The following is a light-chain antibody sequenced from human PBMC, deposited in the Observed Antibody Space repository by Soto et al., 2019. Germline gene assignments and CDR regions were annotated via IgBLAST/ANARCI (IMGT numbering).Light chain of an antibody. V-gene: IGLV2-8*01. J-gene: IGLJ1*01. CDR1: SSDVGGYNY. CDR2: EVS. Sequence: QSALTQPPSASGSPGQSVTISCTGTSSDVGGYNYVSWYQQHPGKAPKVIIYEVSKRPSGVPDRFSGSKSGNTASLIVSGLQADDEADYYCSSYAGSNILYVFGSGTKVTVL. CDR3: SSYAGSNILYV.